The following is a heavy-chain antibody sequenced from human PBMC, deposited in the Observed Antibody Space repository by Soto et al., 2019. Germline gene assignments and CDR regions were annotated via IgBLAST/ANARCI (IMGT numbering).Heavy chain of an antibody. CDR3: ARVNCGGDCSFFDY. J-gene: IGHJ4*02. CDR2: IYYSGST. V-gene: IGHV4-59*01. Sequence: SETLSLTCTVSGGSISSYYWSWIRQPPGKGLEWIGYIYYSGSTNYNPSLKSRVTISVDTSKNQFSLKLRSVTAADTAVYYCARVNCGGDCSFFDYWGQGTLVTVSS. CDR1: GGSISSYY. D-gene: IGHD2-21*02.